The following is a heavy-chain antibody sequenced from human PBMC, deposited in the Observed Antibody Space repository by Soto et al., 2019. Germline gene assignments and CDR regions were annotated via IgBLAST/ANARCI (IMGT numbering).Heavy chain of an antibody. D-gene: IGHD6-19*01. CDR1: GLTFSSYG. V-gene: IGHV3-30*18. CDR2: ISYDGSNK. CDR3: AKDRVAVAGGDYYYYDMDV. J-gene: IGHJ6*02. Sequence: QVHLVESGGGVVQPGRSLRLSCAASGLTFSSYGMHWVRQAPGKGLEWVAVISYDGSNKYYADSVKGRFTISRDNSKNTLYLQMNSLRGEDTAVYYCAKDRVAVAGGDYYYYDMDVWGQGTTVTVSS.